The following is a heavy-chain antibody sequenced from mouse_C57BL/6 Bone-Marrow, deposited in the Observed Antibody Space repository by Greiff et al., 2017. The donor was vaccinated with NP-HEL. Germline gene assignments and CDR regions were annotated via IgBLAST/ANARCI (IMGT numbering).Heavy chain of an antibody. V-gene: IGHV1-18*01. CDR1: GYTFTDYN. D-gene: IGHD1-1*01. CDR3: ARTSLYYGSSYDAMDY. Sequence: VQLKESGPELVKPGASVKIPCKASGYTFTDYNMDWVKQSHGKSLEWIGDINPNNGGTIYNQKFKGKATLTVDKSSSTAYMELRSLTSEDTAVYYCARTSLYYGSSYDAMDYWGQGTSVTVSS. J-gene: IGHJ4*01. CDR2: INPNNGGT.